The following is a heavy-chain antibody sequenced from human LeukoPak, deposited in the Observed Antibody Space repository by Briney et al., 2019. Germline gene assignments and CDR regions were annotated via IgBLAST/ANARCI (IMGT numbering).Heavy chain of an antibody. D-gene: IGHD6-19*01. CDR3: VKDLVAASENVRGWYPMDY. J-gene: IGHJ4*02. CDR1: GFTFAEYT. V-gene: IGHV3-43*01. Sequence: GGSLRLSCAASGFTFAEYTMHWVRQAPGKGLEWVSLISWNGARIHYGDSVKGRFTISRDNSKNSLYLQINSLRTEDTALYYCVKDLVAASENVRGWYPMDYWGQGTLVTVSS. CDR2: ISWNGARI.